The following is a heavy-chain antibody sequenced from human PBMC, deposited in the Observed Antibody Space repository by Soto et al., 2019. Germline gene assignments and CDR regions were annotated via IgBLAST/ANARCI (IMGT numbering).Heavy chain of an antibody. V-gene: IGHV3-9*01. Sequence: EVQLVESGGGLVQPGRSLRLSCAASGFTFDDYAIHWVRQAPGRGLEWVAGISWNGASIGYADSVKGRFTISRDNAKNSLHLQMNSLRSEDTALYFCARDTNGLHYWGQGTLVTVSS. CDR3: ARDTNGLHY. J-gene: IGHJ4*02. CDR2: ISWNGASI. CDR1: GFTFDDYA.